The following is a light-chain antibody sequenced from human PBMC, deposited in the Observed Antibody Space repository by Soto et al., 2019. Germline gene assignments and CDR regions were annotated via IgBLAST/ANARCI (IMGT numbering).Light chain of an antibody. J-gene: IGKJ1*01. CDR1: QNINNW. CDR2: DAS. V-gene: IGKV1-5*01. Sequence: EIHMAHSPSTLSGSGGDRVTITCRASQNINNWIAWYQQKPGKAPKFLIYDASTLESGVPSRFSGSGFGTEFSLTISSLQPDDFGSYYCQHMRTFGQGTKVDI. CDR3: QHMRT.